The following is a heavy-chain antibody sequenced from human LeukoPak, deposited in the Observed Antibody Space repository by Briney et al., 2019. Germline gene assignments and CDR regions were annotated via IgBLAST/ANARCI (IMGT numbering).Heavy chain of an antibody. D-gene: IGHD3-22*01. CDR3: ASSLLSHPPDRSGYYIDY. J-gene: IGHJ4*01. Sequence: GESLKISCKGSGYSFTSYWIGWVRQMPGKGLEWMGVISPGDSDTRYSPSFQGQVTISADKYISTAYLQWSSLKASDPTMYYGASSLLSHPPDRSGYYIDYWGQRTLVTVSS. V-gene: IGHV5-51*03. CDR1: GYSFTSYW. CDR2: ISPGDSDT.